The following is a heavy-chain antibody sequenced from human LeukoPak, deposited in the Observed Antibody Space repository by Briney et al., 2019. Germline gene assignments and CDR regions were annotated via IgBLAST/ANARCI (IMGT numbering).Heavy chain of an antibody. J-gene: IGHJ4*02. CDR2: IFYSGNT. CDR3: ARALYNSGQGGLDY. CDR1: GGSISSSNCY. V-gene: IGHV4-39*01. Sequence: SETLSLTCTVSGGSISSSNCYWGWIRQPPGKGLEWIGSIFYSGNTYYNPSLKSRVTISVDTSKNQFSLKLNSVTAADTAVYYCARALYNSGQGGLDYWGQGTLVTVSS. D-gene: IGHD6-19*01.